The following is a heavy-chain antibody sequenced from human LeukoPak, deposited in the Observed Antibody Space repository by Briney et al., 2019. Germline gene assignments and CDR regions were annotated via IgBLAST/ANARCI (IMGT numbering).Heavy chain of an antibody. CDR1: GFTFSSYS. D-gene: IGHD3-9*01. CDR3: TRDLMDYDVSTGLHHYYMDV. V-gene: IGHV3-21*01. Sequence: GGSLRLSCTASGFTFSSYSMNWVRQAPGKGLEWVSSISSYPTYIYYADSVKGRFTVSRDNAKNTLFLQMNTLRVEDTAVYYCTRDLMDYDVSTGLHHYYMDVWGQGTTVTVSS. CDR2: ISSYPTYI. J-gene: IGHJ6*02.